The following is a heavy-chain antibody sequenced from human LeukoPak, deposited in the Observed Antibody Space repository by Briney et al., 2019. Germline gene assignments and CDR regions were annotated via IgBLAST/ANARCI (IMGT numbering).Heavy chain of an antibody. D-gene: IGHD2-8*01. J-gene: IGHJ4*02. CDR1: GYTFTGYY. V-gene: IGHV1-2*02. CDR2: INPNSGGT. CDR3: ARRGGVVLMVYSFDY. Sequence: ASVKVSCKASGYTFTGYYMHWVRQAPGQGLEWMGWINPNSGGTNYAQKFQGRVTMTRDTSISTAYMELSRLRSDDTAVYYCARRGGVVLMVYSFDYWGQGTLVTVSS.